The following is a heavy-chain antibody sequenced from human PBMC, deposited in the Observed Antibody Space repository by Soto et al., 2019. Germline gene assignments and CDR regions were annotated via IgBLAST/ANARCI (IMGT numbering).Heavy chain of an antibody. J-gene: IGHJ3*01. CDR1: NGSMNIFY. V-gene: IGHV4-59*01. CDR3: ARLSYDFATEDAFDF. Sequence: SETLSLTCTVSNGSMNIFYWTWVRQPPGKGLEWIGYIHHSGTTNYNPSLKNRVTISVDTSNNRFSLNVNSVTAADTAVYYCARLSYDFATEDAFDFWGQGTMVTVSS. D-gene: IGHD3-3*01. CDR2: IHHSGTT.